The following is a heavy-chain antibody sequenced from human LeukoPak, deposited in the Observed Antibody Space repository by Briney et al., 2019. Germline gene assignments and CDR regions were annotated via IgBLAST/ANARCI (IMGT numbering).Heavy chain of an antibody. D-gene: IGHD3-22*01. CDR1: GYTFTVYY. V-gene: IGHV1-2*02. CDR2: INPNSGGT. Sequence: ASVKVSFKASGYTFTVYYMHWVRQAPGQGLEWMGWINPNSGGTNYAQKFQGRVTMIRDTSISTAYMELSRLRSDDTAVYHCARVNDSSGYTYFYYYGMDVWGQGTTVTVSS. J-gene: IGHJ6*02. CDR3: ARVNDSSGYTYFYYYGMDV.